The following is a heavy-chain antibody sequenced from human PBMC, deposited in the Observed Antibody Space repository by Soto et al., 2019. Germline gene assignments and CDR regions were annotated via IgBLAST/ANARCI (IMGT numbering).Heavy chain of an antibody. CDR3: VSDRGYGHASVPHS. CDR1: GFTFTSYG. J-gene: IGHJ4*02. V-gene: IGHV3-30*03. Sequence: QAHLVESGGGVVQPGRSLRLSCAASGFTFTSYGMHWVRQAPGTRLEWVAVISYDGGLQHYADSVKGRFTISRDNSKNIVLLQMNSLRAEDTAVYYCVSDRGYGHASVPHSWGQGTLVSVSS. D-gene: IGHD5-18*01. CDR2: ISYDGGLQ.